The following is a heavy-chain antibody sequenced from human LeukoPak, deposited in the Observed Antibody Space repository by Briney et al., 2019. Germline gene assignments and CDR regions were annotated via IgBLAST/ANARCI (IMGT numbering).Heavy chain of an antibody. CDR3: ARTPGIAVAGLYFDY. D-gene: IGHD6-19*01. CDR2: IYTSGST. Sequence: SETLSLTCTVSGGSISSYYWSWIRQPAGKGLEWIGRIYTSGSTNYNPSLKSRVTISVDTSKNQFSLKLSSVTAADTAVYYCARTPGIAVAGLYFDYWGQGTLVTVSS. V-gene: IGHV4-4*07. CDR1: GGSISSYY. J-gene: IGHJ4*02.